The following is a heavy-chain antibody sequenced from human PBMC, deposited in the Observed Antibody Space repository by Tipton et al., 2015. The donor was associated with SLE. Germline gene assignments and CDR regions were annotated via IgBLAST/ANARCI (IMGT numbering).Heavy chain of an antibody. Sequence: SLRLSCTASRFIFSDYAMTWVRQAPGKGLEWVSSISGSGGSTYYVDSVRGRFATSRDNSNNTLYLQMNSLRAEDTAVYYCARVIAAAGVEYFDYWGQGTLVTVSS. D-gene: IGHD6-13*01. CDR2: ISGSGGST. CDR1: RFIFSDYA. CDR3: ARVIAAAGVEYFDY. J-gene: IGHJ4*02. V-gene: IGHV3-23*01.